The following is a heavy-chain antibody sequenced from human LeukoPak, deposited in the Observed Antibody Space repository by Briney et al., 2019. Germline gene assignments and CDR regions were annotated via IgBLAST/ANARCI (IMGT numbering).Heavy chain of an antibody. Sequence: GGSLRLSCAASGFTFSSYAMSWVRQAPGKGLEWVSAISGSGGSTYYADSVKGRFTISRDNSKNTLYLQMNSLRAEDTAVYYCAKDGGGPRDGSCSFPFDYWGQGTLVTVSS. CDR2: ISGSGGST. CDR3: AKDGGGPRDGSCSFPFDY. D-gene: IGHD6-19*01. V-gene: IGHV3-23*01. CDR1: GFTFSSYA. J-gene: IGHJ4*02.